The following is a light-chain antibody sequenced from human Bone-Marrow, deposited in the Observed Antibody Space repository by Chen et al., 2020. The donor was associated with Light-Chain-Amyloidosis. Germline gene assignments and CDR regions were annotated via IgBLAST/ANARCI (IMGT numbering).Light chain of an antibody. Sequence: SYELTQPPSVSVPPGQTAMITCSGDDLPTKYAYWYQQQPGQAPVLGIHRDIETPSGVSERLSGSSSGATAASTISGVQAEDEADSDYQSAGSSGTCDVIFGGGTKLTVL. CDR2: RDI. J-gene: IGLJ2*01. CDR1: DLPTKY. CDR3: QSAGSSGTCDVI. V-gene: IGLV3-25*03.